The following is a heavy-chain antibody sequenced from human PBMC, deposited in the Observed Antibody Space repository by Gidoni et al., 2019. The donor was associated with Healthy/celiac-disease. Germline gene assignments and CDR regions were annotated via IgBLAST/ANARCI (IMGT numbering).Heavy chain of an antibody. CDR1: GFTFSSYS. CDR2: ISSSSSYI. J-gene: IGHJ5*02. D-gene: IGHD6-19*01. Sequence: EVHLVESGGGLVKPGGSLRLSCSASGFTFSSYSMNWVRQAPGKGLEWVSSISSSSSYIYYADSVKGRFTISRDNAKNSLYLQMNSLRAEDTAVYYCARDLKFFRGIAVAGTYPMGWFDPWGQGTLVTVSS. CDR3: ARDLKFFRGIAVAGTYPMGWFDP. V-gene: IGHV3-21*01.